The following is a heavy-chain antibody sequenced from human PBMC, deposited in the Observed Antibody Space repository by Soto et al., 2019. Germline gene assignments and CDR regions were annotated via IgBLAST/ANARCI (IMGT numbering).Heavy chain of an antibody. D-gene: IGHD2-2*01. CDR3: ARRASNVVPAAMGLWNDAFDV. CDR2: IYPGGSDT. Sequence: PGESLKISCKGSGYSFTSYLIGWVRQMPGKGLEWMGIIYPGGSDTRYSPSFQGQVTISADKSISTAYLQWSSLKASDTAMYYCARRASNVVPAAMGLWNDAFDVWGQGTMVTVSS. CDR1: GYSFTSYL. V-gene: IGHV5-51*01. J-gene: IGHJ3*01.